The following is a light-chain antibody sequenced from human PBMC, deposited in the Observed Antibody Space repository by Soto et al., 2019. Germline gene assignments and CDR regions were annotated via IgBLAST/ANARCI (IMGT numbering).Light chain of an antibody. CDR3: QSYDSSLSAVV. J-gene: IGLJ2*01. CDR1: SSNIGAGYD. V-gene: IGLV1-40*01. Sequence: QAVVTQPPSVSGAPGQRVTISCTGCSSNIGAGYDVHWYQQLPGTAPKLLIYGNSSRPSGVPDRFSGSKSGTSASLAMTGLQAEHEAYYYCQSYDSSLSAVVFGGGTKLTVL. CDR2: GNS.